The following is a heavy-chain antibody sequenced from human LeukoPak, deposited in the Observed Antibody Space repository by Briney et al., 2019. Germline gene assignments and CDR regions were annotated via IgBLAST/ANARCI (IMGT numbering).Heavy chain of an antibody. Sequence: KPSETLSLTCAVYGGSFSGYYWSWIRQPPGKGLEWIGEINHSGSTNYNPSLKSRVTISVDTSKNQFSLKLSSVTAADTAVYYCARRQINCSGGSCYLYTVSGPYYYMDVWGKGTTVTVSS. CDR1: GGSFSGYY. V-gene: IGHV4-34*01. D-gene: IGHD2-15*01. CDR3: ARRQINCSGGSCYLYTVSGPYYYMDV. CDR2: INHSGST. J-gene: IGHJ6*03.